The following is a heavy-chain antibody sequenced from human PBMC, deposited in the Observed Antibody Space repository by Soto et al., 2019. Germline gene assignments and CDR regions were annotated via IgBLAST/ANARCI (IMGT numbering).Heavy chain of an antibody. Sequence: SVKVSCKASGGTFNNYPITWVRQAPGEGLEWMGGSIPIFGTANYAQKLQGRVTMTTDTSTSTAYMELRSLRSDDTAVYYCARDCSGGSCYSGRSFDYWGQGTLVTVSS. D-gene: IGHD2-15*01. V-gene: IGHV1-69*05. CDR1: GGTFNNYP. CDR3: ARDCSGGSCYSGRSFDY. J-gene: IGHJ4*02. CDR2: SIPIFGTA.